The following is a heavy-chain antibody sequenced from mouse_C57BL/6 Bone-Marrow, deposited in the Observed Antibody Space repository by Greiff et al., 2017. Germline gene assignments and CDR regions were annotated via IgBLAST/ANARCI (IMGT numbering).Heavy chain of an antibody. Sequence: VQLQQPGAELVRPGSSVKLSCKASGYTFTSYWMNWVKQRPIQRLEWIGNIDPSDSETHYNQKFKDKATLTVDKSSSTAYMQLSSLTSEDSAVYYCARGDSTVVAKGFAYWGQGTLVTVSA. D-gene: IGHD1-1*01. J-gene: IGHJ3*01. V-gene: IGHV1-52*01. CDR1: GYTFTSYW. CDR2: IDPSDSET. CDR3: ARGDSTVVAKGFAY.